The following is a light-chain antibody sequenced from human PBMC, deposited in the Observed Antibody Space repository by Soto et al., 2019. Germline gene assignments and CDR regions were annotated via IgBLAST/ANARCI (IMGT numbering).Light chain of an antibody. Sequence: QSVLTQPPSVSAAPGQTVTISCSGTSSDIGNNFVSWDQQLPGTAPKLLIYDDNVRPSGVPDRFSGSKSGTSATLGITGLQTGDEADYYCGAWGGGLSAVAFGGGTKLTVL. V-gene: IGLV1-51*01. CDR2: DDN. CDR3: GAWGGGLSAVA. J-gene: IGLJ2*01. CDR1: SSDIGNNF.